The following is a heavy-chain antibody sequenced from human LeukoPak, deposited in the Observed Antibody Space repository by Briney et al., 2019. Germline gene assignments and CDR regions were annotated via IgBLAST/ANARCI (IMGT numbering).Heavy chain of an antibody. J-gene: IGHJ3*02. D-gene: IGHD3-22*01. CDR3: ARGITMIVLDDPDAFDI. V-gene: IGHV1-69*01. CDR2: IIPIFGTA. CDR1: RGTFSSYA. Sequence: SGKVSCKASRGTFSSYAISWVRQAPGPGLEWMGGIIPIFGTANYAKKLQGRVTITADESTSTAYMGLSSLRSEDTAVYYCARGITMIVLDDPDAFDIWGQGTMVTVSS.